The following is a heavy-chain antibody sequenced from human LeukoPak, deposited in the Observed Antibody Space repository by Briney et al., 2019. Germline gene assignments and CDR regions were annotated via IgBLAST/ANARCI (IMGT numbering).Heavy chain of an antibody. Sequence: SETLSLTCTVSGGSISSSSYYWCWIRQPPGKGLEWIGSIYYSGSTYYNPSLKSRFTISVDTSKNQFPLKLSSVTAADTAVYYCARGDYDSSGVFDYWGQGTLVTVSS. D-gene: IGHD3-22*01. J-gene: IGHJ4*02. CDR3: ARGDYDSSGVFDY. V-gene: IGHV4-39*06. CDR1: GGSISSSSYY. CDR2: IYYSGST.